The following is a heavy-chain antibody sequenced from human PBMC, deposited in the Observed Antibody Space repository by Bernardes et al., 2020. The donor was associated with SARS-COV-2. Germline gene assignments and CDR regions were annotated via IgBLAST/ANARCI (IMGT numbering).Heavy chain of an antibody. V-gene: IGHV4-31*03. CDR1: GGSVSSAGYH. J-gene: IGHJ4*02. CDR3: ARDNLNSALDY. D-gene: IGHD6-13*01. CDR2: IYSTGTT. Sequence: SETLSLTCTVSGGSVSSAGYHWSWIRQVPGKGLEWIGYIYSTGTTKTNPALESRVSMSVDTSKNLFSLELRSVTAADTAVYFCARDNLNSALDYWGQGTLVTVSS.